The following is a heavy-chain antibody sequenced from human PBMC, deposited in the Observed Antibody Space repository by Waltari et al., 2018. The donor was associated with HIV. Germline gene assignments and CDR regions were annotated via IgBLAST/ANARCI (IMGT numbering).Heavy chain of an antibody. V-gene: IGHV3-33*08. CDR3: ARPKIETTRPDAFDV. J-gene: IGHJ3*01. Sequence: QVQLVESGGGVVQPGRSLRLSCAVSGFTFSIYGMHWVRQAPGKGLSWVATIWFDGTKQYYADSVKGRFTISRDNSKNTLYLQMNSLNPEDTAMYYCARPKIETTRPDAFDVWGRGTMVTVSS. D-gene: IGHD4-17*01. CDR1: GFTFSIYG. CDR2: IWFDGTKQ.